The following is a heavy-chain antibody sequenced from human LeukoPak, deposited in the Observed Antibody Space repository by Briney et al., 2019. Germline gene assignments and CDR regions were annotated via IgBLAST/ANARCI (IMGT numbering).Heavy chain of an antibody. Sequence: PGGSLRLSCAASGFTFKLYWMHWVRQVPGKRPVWVSRINDDGSDTIYADSVRGRFTISRDDAKNTVYLQMNSLRAEDTAVYYCAKVADYGDYGVGDYWGQGTLVTVSS. J-gene: IGHJ4*02. D-gene: IGHD4-17*01. V-gene: IGHV3-74*01. CDR3: AKVADYGDYGVGDY. CDR2: INDDGSDT. CDR1: GFTFKLYW.